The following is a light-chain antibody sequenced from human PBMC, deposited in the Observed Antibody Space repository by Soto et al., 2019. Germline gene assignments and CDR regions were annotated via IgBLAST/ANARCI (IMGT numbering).Light chain of an antibody. CDR3: MQHLQSWT. V-gene: IGKV2-28*01. J-gene: IGKJ1*01. CDR1: QSLLHSNGYNY. Sequence: DTVMTQSPLSLPVTPGEPASISCRSSQSLLHSNGYNYLDWYLQKPGQSPQLLIYLGSNRASGDPDRFSGSGSGTDFTLKISRVEAEDVGVYYCMQHLQSWTFGHGTKVEIK. CDR2: LGS.